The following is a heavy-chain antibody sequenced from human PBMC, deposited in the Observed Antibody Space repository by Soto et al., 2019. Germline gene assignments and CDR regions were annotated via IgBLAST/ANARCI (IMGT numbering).Heavy chain of an antibody. V-gene: IGHV3-74*01. CDR3: AIQDCTNDVCLEAAVTVGGALES. D-gene: IGHD2-8*01. J-gene: IGHJ1*01. CDR1: GFTFRKFW. Sequence: EVQLVQSGGGLAQPGTSLRLSCAASGFTFRKFWMHWVRQVPGKGPVWVSYISSDGTTTDYADSVQGRFTISGDNAKDTLYLQMDSLRAEDTAVYYCAIQDCTNDVCLEAAVTVGGALESWGQGTLVTVSS. CDR2: ISSDGTTT.